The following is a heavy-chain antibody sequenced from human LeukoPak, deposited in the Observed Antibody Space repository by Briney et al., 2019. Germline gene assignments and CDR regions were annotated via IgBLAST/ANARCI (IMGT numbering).Heavy chain of an antibody. D-gene: IGHD2-15*01. Sequence: GGSQRLSCAASGFTFSNYWMQWVRQAPGKGLVWVSRINGDGSTIGYADSVKGRLTISRDNAKNTLYLQMTSLRVDDTAVYYCAKSGGTALFSWGQGTLVTVSS. CDR3: AKSGGTALFS. CDR2: INGDGSTI. V-gene: IGHV3-74*01. J-gene: IGHJ5*02. CDR1: GFTFSNYW.